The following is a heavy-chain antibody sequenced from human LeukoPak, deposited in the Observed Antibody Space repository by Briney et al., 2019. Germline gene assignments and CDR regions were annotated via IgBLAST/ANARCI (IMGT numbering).Heavy chain of an antibody. D-gene: IGHD1-26*01. CDR1: GFTFSNFG. CDR3: VGDPTTNRFQYFQY. V-gene: IGHV3-69-1*02. CDR2: MDRHTDI. J-gene: IGHJ1*01. Sequence: GGSLRLSCTASGFTFSNFGVKWVRQAPGKGLEWVSCMDRHTDIYYANSVRGRFTIARDNAKNSVFLQMNRLTVEDTAAYYCVGDPTTNRFQYFQYWGQGALVTVSS.